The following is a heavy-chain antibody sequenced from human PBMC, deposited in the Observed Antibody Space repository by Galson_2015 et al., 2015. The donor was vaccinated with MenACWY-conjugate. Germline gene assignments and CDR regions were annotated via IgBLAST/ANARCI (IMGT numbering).Heavy chain of an antibody. CDR3: ARVATWIHQYYYYMDV. Sequence: SLRLSCAVSGFTFTGYEFNWVRQAPGKGLAWLSYISKSGSPIYYADSVKGRFTISRDNTKKSPFLQMNSLTAGDTAVYYCARVATWIHQYYYYMDVWGKGTTVTVPS. CDR2: ISKSGSPI. V-gene: IGHV3-48*03. J-gene: IGHJ6*03. D-gene: IGHD5-18*01. CDR1: GFTFTGYE.